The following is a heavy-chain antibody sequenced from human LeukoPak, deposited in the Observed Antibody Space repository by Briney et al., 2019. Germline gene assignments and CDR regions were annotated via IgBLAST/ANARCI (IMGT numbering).Heavy chain of an antibody. Sequence: TSETLSLTCTVSGGSISSSSYYWGWIRQPPGKGLEWIGSIYYSGSTYYNPSLKSRVTISVDTSKNQFSLKLSSVTAADTAVYYCARTDWGSFDYWGQGTLVTVSS. V-gene: IGHV4-39*01. CDR1: GGSISSSSYY. CDR2: IYYSGST. CDR3: ARTDWGSFDY. D-gene: IGHD3-16*01. J-gene: IGHJ4*02.